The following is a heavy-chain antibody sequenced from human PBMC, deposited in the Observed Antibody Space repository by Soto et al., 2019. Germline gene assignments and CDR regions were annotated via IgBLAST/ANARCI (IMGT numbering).Heavy chain of an antibody. CDR3: ARHNPVTRSYYYYGMDV. J-gene: IGHJ6*02. V-gene: IGHV4-30-4*01. D-gene: IGHD5-18*01. CDR2: ISDSGST. Sequence: PSETLSLTCTVSGGSVSSGDYYWSWIRQPPGKGLEWIGYISDSGSTYYNPSLKSRVTISVDTSKNQFSLKLSSVTAADTAVYYCARHNPVTRSYYYYGMDVWGQGXTVTVSS. CDR1: GGSVSSGDYY.